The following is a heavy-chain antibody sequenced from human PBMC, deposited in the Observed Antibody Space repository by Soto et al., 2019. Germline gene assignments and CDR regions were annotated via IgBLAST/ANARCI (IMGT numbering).Heavy chain of an antibody. Sequence: PVGSLRLSCASSVCTFSNAWMTCVRHSPGKWLEWVGRIKSKTDGGTTDYAAPVKGRFTISRDDSRNMLYLQMNSLKTEDTALYYCVTDTNDHDRRAYYYRDYLGQGTLVIVSS. CDR2: IKSKTDGGTT. V-gene: IGHV3-15*01. J-gene: IGHJ4*02. CDR1: VCTFSNAW. D-gene: IGHD3-22*01. CDR3: VTDTNDHDRRAYYYRDY.